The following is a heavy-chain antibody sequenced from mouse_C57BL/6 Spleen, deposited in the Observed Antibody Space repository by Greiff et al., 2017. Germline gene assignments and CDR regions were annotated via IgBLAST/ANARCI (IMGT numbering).Heavy chain of an antibody. CDR1: GYAFSSYW. D-gene: IGHD2-3*01. Sequence: QVQLKQSGAELVKPGASVKISCKASGYAFSSYWMNWVKQRPGKGLEGIGQIYPGDGDTNYNGKFKGKATLTADKSSSTAYMQLSSLTSEDSAVYFCARQGDDGYPGAMDYWGQGTSVTVSS. CDR2: IYPGDGDT. J-gene: IGHJ4*01. V-gene: IGHV1-80*01. CDR3: ARQGDDGYPGAMDY.